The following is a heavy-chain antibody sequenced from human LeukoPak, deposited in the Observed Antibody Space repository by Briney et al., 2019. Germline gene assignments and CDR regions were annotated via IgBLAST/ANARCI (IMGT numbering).Heavy chain of an antibody. CDR1: GFTFSSYA. V-gene: IGHV3-30*18. Sequence: PGGSLRLSCAASGFTFSSYAMSWVRQAPGKGLEWVAVISYDGSNKYYADSVKGRFTISRDNSKNTLYLQMNSLRAEDTAVYYCAKDIGYGIVVVITTRVGFDYWGQGTLVTVSS. J-gene: IGHJ4*02. CDR2: ISYDGSNK. D-gene: IGHD3-22*01. CDR3: AKDIGYGIVVVITTRVGFDY.